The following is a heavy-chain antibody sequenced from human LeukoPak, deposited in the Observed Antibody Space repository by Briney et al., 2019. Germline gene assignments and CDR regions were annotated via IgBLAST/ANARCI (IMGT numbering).Heavy chain of an antibody. V-gene: IGHV3-30-3*01. D-gene: IGHD1-7*01. CDR3: ASGPPELHQDAFDI. CDR1: GFTFSSYA. CDR2: ISYDGSNK. Sequence: GGSLRLSCAASGFTFSSYAMHWVRQSPGKGREGVAVISYDGSNKYYADSVKGRFTISRDNSKNTLYLQMNSLRAEDTAVYYCASGPPELHQDAFDIWGQGTMITVSS. J-gene: IGHJ3*02.